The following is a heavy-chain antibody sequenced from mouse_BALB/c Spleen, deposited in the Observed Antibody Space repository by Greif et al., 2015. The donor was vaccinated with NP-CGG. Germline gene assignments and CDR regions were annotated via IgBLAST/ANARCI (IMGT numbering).Heavy chain of an antibody. V-gene: IGHV1-7*01. D-gene: IGHD2-3*01. CDR2: INPSTGYT. J-gene: IGHJ2*01. CDR1: GYTFTSYW. Sequence: QVQLQQSGAELAKPGASVRMSCKASGYTFTSYWMHWVKQRPGQGLEWIGYINPSTGYTEYNQKFKDKATLTAGKSSSTADMQLSSLSSDDSAVYYCAIYDGYYFDCWGQGATLTVSS. CDR3: AIYDGYYFDC.